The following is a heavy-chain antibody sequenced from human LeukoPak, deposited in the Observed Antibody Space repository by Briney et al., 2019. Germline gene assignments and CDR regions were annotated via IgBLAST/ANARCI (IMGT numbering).Heavy chain of an antibody. CDR1: GGSFSGYY. CDR2: INHSGST. V-gene: IGHV4-34*01. D-gene: IGHD2-2*01. J-gene: IGHJ6*03. CDR3: ARGRHCSSTSCYRIRYYYYYMDV. Sequence: SETLSLTCAVYGGSFSGYYWSWIRQPPGKGLEWIGEINHSGSTNYNPSLKSRVTISVDTTKNQFSLKLSPVTAADTAVYYCARGRHCSSTSCYRIRYYYYYMDVWGKGTTVTVSS.